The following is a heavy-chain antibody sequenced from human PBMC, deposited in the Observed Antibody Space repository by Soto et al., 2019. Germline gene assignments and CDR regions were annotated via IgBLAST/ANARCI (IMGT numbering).Heavy chain of an antibody. Sequence: SQTLSLTCTVSGGSISSSSYYWGWIRQPPGKGLEWIGSIYYSGSTYYNPSLKSRVTISVDTSKNQFSLKLSSVTAADTAVYYCARQEELEWLRLGYYFDYWGQGTLVTVSS. J-gene: IGHJ4*02. V-gene: IGHV4-39*01. CDR2: IYYSGST. CDR3: ARQEELEWLRLGYYFDY. CDR1: GGSISSSSYY. D-gene: IGHD5-12*01.